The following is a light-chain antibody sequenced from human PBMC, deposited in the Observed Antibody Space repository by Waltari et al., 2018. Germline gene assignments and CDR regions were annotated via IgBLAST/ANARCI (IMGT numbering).Light chain of an antibody. J-gene: IGLJ3*02. CDR1: SSDIGRYDL. CDR3: CSYAGNYIWV. Sequence: QSALTQPAAVSGSPGQSVTISCTGASSDIGRYDLVSLYQQHPGNAPKLVISDVTKRPSGVSDRFSGSKSGDTASLTISGLQFEDEADYYCCSYAGNYIWVFGGGTRLTVL. CDR2: DVT. V-gene: IGLV2-23*02.